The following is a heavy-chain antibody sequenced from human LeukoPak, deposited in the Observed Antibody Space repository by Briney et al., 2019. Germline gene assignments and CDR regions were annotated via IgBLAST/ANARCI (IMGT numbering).Heavy chain of an antibody. V-gene: IGHV4-34*01. CDR1: GGSFSGYY. D-gene: IGHD5-12*01. J-gene: IGHJ4*02. CDR3: ARGNIVATPYYFDY. Sequence: SETLSLTCAVYGGSFSGYYWSWIRQPPGKGLEWIGEINHSGSTNYNPSLKSRVTISVDTSKSQFSLKLSSVTAADTAVYYCARGNIVATPYYFDYWGQGTLVTVSS. CDR2: INHSGST.